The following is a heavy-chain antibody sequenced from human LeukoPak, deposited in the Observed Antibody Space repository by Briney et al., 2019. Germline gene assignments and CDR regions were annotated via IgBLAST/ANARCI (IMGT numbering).Heavy chain of an antibody. Sequence: ASVKVSCKASGCTFSDYYINWVRRAPGQGLEWVGWIHPNGGAATYTQKFQGRVTMTRDTSINTAYMELSRLRSDDTAVYYCARDRGGGRPGWYNGMDVWGQGTTVIVSS. CDR2: IHPNGGAA. CDR1: GCTFSDYY. D-gene: IGHD1-26*01. V-gene: IGHV1-2*02. J-gene: IGHJ6*02. CDR3: ARDRGGGRPGWYNGMDV.